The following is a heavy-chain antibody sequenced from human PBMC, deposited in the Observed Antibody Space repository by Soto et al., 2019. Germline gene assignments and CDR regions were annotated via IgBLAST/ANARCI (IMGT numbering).Heavy chain of an antibody. CDR3: ARGRIQLFDY. Sequence: SETLSLTCAVYGGSFSVYYWSWIRQPPGKGLEWIGEINHSGSTNYNPSLKSRVTISVDTSKNQFSLKLSSVTAADTAVYYCARGRIQLFDYWGQGTLVTVSS. V-gene: IGHV4-34*01. CDR1: GGSFSVYY. CDR2: INHSGST. J-gene: IGHJ4*02. D-gene: IGHD5-18*01.